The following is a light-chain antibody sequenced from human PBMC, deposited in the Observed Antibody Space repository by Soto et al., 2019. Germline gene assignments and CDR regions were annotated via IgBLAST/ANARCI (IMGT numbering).Light chain of an antibody. V-gene: IGKV3-20*01. CDR2: GAS. CDR3: QQYGSSPIT. CDR1: QSVTGTF. J-gene: IGKJ5*01. Sequence: EIALTQSPGTLSLSSGERATLSCRASQSVTGTFLAWYQQKPGQAPRLLIYGASSRATGIPDRFSGSGSGTDFTLTINRLEPEDFAVYYCQQYGSSPITFGQGTRREIK.